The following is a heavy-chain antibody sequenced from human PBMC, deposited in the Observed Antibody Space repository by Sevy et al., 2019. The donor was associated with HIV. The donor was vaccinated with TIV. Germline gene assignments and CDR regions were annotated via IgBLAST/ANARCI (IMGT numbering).Heavy chain of an antibody. V-gene: IGHV1-18*04. CDR1: GYTFSSYG. J-gene: IGHJ6*02. CDR3: GRQWPVHYALDV. CDR2: LSADNGNT. D-gene: IGHD6-19*01. Sequence: ASVKVSCKASGYTFSSYGISWVRQAPGQGLEWMGWLSADNGNTNYAQKLQDRVTMTTDTSTGTAYMELMSLRSDDTAVYYCGRQWPVHYALDVWGQGTTVTVSS.